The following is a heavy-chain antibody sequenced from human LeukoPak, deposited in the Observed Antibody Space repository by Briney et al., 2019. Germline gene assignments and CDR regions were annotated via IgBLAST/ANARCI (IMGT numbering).Heavy chain of an antibody. CDR1: GFIFSKAL. Sequence: GGSLRLSCAGSGFIFSKALLKWVRQAPGKGLEWVGQIKSKVNGETIDYAAAVKGRFTISRDDSKNTLYLQMNSLRSEDTALYYCTTGNGYTFDNWGQGTLATVS. CDR2: IKSKVNGETI. V-gene: IGHV3-15*01. D-gene: IGHD5-24*01. J-gene: IGHJ4*02. CDR3: TTGNGYTFDN.